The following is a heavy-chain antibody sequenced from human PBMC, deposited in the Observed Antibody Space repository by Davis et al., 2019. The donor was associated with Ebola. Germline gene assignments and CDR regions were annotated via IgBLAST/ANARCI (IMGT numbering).Heavy chain of an antibody. CDR2: ISYDGSNK. J-gene: IGHJ6*02. Sequence: PGGSLRLSCAASGFTFSSYAMHWVRQAPGKGLEWVAVISYDGSNKYYADSVKGRFTISRDNSKNTLYLQMNSLRAEDTAVYYCARDPEQQLALIYYYGMDVWGQGTTVTVSS. CDR1: GFTFSSYA. D-gene: IGHD6-13*01. CDR3: ARDPEQQLALIYYYGMDV. V-gene: IGHV3-30-3*01.